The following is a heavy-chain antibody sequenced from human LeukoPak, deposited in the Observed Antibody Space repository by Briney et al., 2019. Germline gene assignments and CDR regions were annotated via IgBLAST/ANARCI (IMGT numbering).Heavy chain of an antibody. CDR3: AKGTSGIIAGGHDYYMDV. J-gene: IGHJ6*03. V-gene: IGHV3-30*02. CDR1: GFTFSSFG. Sequence: PGGSLRLSCAAPGFTFSSFGMKWVRQAPGKGLEWGTFIRYDGIAIQNADSVKGRFTISRDNSKNALYLQMISLRPEDTAVYFCAKGTSGIIAGGHDYYMDVWGKGTTVTISS. D-gene: IGHD6-13*01. CDR2: IRYDGIAI.